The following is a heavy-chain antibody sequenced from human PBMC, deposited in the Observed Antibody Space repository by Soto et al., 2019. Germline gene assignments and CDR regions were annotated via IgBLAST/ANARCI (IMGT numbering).Heavy chain of an antibody. V-gene: IGHV4-39*01. J-gene: IGHJ4*02. D-gene: IGHD6-19*01. CDR3: ARQEYSSGWYVLYY. CDR2: IYYSGST. Sequence: SETLSLTCTVSGGSISSSSYYWGWIRQPPGKGLEWIGSIYYSGSTYYNPSLKSRVTISVDTSKNQFSLKLSSVTAADTAVYYCARQEYSSGWYVLYYWGQGTLVTVSS. CDR1: GGSISSSSYY.